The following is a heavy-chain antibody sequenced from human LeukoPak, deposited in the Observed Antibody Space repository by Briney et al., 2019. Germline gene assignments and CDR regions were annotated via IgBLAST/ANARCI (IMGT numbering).Heavy chain of an antibody. CDR1: GFTFSDYY. J-gene: IGHJ4*02. CDR3: TTLDGDYAPDY. D-gene: IGHD4-17*01. Sequence: GGSLRLSCAVSGFTFSDYYMSWIRQAPGKGLEWVGRMESKSDGGSTDYAAPVKGRFTISRDDSKNTLFLQINSLKTEDTAVYYCTTLDGDYAPDYWGQGTLVTVSS. CDR2: MESKSDGGST. V-gene: IGHV3-15*04.